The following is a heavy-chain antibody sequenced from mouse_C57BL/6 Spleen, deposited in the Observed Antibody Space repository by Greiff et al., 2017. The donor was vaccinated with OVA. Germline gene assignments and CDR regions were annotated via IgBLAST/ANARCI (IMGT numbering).Heavy chain of an antibody. Sequence: QVTLKVSGPGILQPSQTLSLTCSFSGFSLSTFGMGVGWIRQPSGKGLEWLAHIWWDDDKYYNPALKSRLTISKDTSKKQVFLKIANVDTAETATYYCARIARDSSADWFAYWGQGTLVTVSA. J-gene: IGHJ3*01. D-gene: IGHD1-1*01. CDR1: GFSLSTFGMG. CDR3: ARIARDSSADWFAY. V-gene: IGHV8-8*01. CDR2: IWWDDDK.